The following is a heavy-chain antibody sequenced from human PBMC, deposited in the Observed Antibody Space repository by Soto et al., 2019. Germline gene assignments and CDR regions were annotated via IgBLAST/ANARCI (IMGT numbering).Heavy chain of an antibody. CDR2: IYDSGST. CDR3: ARGDYDILTGYYYYGMDV. J-gene: IGHJ6*02. V-gene: IGHV4-59*01. CDR1: GGSISSSY. D-gene: IGHD3-9*01. Sequence: SETLSLTCTVSGGSISSSYWSWIRQPPGKGLEWIGYIYDSGSTYYNSSLKSRVTMSVDTSKNQFSLKLSSVTAADTAVYYCARGDYDILTGYYYYGMDVWGQGTTVT.